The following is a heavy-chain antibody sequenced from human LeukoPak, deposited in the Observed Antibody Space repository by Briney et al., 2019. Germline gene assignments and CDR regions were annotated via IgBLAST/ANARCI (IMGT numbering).Heavy chain of an antibody. CDR2: INPNSGGT. CDR3: ARGPEDLPVVVTAIEYFQH. Sequence: ASVKVSCKASGYTLTGYYMHWVRQAPGQGLEWMGWINPNSGGTNYAQKFQGRVTMTRDTSISTAYMELSRLRSDDTAVYYCARGPEDLPVVVTAIEYFQHWGQGTLVTVSS. J-gene: IGHJ1*01. V-gene: IGHV1-2*02. D-gene: IGHD2-21*02. CDR1: GYTLTGYY.